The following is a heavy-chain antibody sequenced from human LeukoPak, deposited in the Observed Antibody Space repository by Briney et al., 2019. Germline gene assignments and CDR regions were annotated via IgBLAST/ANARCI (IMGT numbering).Heavy chain of an antibody. Sequence: GGSLRLSCAASGFTFSSYSMNWIRQAPGKGLAWVSYISSTSSTKYYADSVKGRFTISRDNAKSSLYLQMNSLRAEDTAVYYCARSLVVGATYPYHWGQGTLVTVSS. J-gene: IGHJ5*02. V-gene: IGHV3-48*04. CDR3: ARSLVVGATYPYH. D-gene: IGHD1-26*01. CDR1: GFTFSSYS. CDR2: ISSTSSTK.